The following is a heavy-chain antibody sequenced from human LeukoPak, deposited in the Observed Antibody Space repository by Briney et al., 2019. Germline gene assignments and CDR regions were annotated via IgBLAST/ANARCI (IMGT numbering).Heavy chain of an antibody. CDR3: AKTDSSSWYKDAFVI. Sequence: PGRSLRLSCAACGFTFDDYATHWVRQAPGKGLEWISGISWNSGSIGYADSVKGRFTTSRDNAKNSLYLQMNSLKAEDTALYYCAKTDSSSWYKDAFVIWGQWTMVTVSS. D-gene: IGHD6-13*01. CDR1: GFTFDDYA. V-gene: IGHV3-9*01. CDR2: ISWNSGSI. J-gene: IGHJ3*02.